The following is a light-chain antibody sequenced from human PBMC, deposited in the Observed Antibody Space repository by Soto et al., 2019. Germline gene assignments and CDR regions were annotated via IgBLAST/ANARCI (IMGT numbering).Light chain of an antibody. CDR1: QSVSSNY. J-gene: IGKJ1*01. CDR3: QQYDSYSRT. Sequence: ESVLTQSPGTLSLSPGERATLSCRASQSVSSNYLAWYQQKPGQAPRLLIYGASKRATGIPDRFSGSGSGTDFTLTISSLQPDDFATYYCQQYDSYSRTFGQGTKVDIK. V-gene: IGKV3-20*01. CDR2: GAS.